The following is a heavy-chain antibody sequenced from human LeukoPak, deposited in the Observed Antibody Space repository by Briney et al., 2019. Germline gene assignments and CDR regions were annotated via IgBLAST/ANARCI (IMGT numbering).Heavy chain of an antibody. V-gene: IGHV3-7*01. CDR3: ARGGHRQKEF. Sequence: PGESLRLSCAASGFTLSNYWMTWVRQSPGKGLEWVAIINPDGSGKYYVDSVKGRFTISRDYAKNSLYLQMSSLRAEDTAVYYCARGGHRQKEFWGQGTLVTVSS. CDR1: GFTLSNYW. CDR2: INPDGSGK. J-gene: IGHJ4*02. D-gene: IGHD3-10*01.